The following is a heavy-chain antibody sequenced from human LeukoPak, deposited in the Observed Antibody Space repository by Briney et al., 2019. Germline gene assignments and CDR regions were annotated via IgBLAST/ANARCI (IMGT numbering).Heavy chain of an antibody. D-gene: IGHD2-21*01. CDR1: GYTFTGYY. V-gene: IGHV1-2*02. CDR2: INPNSGGT. J-gene: IGHJ4*02. Sequence: ASVKVSCKASGYTFTGYYMHWVRQAPGQGLEWMGWINPNSGGTNYAQKFQARVTMTRDTSISTAYMDLSRLTSDDTAVYYCARDDSKLPGSYFDYWGQGTLVTVSS. CDR3: ARDDSKLPGSYFDY.